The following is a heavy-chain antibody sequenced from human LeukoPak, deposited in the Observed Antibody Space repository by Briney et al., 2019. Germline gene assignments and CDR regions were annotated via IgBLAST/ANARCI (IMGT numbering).Heavy chain of an antibody. CDR3: ARATFRVGTTSAPGDY. CDR1: GFTFSNYW. D-gene: IGHD1-26*01. Sequence: GGSLRLSCAASGFTFSNYWMRWVRQAPGKGLVYVSRINTDGSSTSYADSVKGRFTISRDNAKNTLYLQMNSLRAEDTAVYYCARATFRVGTTSAPGDYWGQGTLVTVSS. J-gene: IGHJ4*02. V-gene: IGHV3-74*01. CDR2: INTDGSST.